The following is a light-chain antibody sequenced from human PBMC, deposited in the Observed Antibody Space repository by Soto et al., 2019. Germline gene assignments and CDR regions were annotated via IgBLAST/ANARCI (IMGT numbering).Light chain of an antibody. CDR3: KQAMAPVWT. J-gene: IGKJ1*01. V-gene: IGKV2-28*01. CDR1: QRLLHRDGHNY. Sequence: ESVMTQSPLYLSVTPGEPTSISCRSSQRLLHRDGHNYVDWYLQKAGQSPQVLIYLGSKRASGVADWFSGSGSGTDFILRSSRVDAEDVVVYCCKQAMAPVWTFGQGTKVEI. CDR2: LGS.